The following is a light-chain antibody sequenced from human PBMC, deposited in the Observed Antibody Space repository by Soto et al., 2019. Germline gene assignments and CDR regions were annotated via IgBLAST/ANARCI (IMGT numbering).Light chain of an antibody. V-gene: IGKV1-39*01. CDR3: QQSYSTPMYT. CDR2: AAS. J-gene: IGKJ2*01. Sequence: DIQMTQSPFSLSASVGDRVTITCRVSQSISSYLNWYQQKPGKAPKFLISAASSLQSGVPSRFSASGSGTDFTLTITTLQPEDFATYYCQQSYSTPMYTFGQGTKLEIK. CDR1: QSISSY.